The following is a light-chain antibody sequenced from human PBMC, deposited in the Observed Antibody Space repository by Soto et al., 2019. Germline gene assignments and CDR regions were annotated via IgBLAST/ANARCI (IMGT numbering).Light chain of an antibody. CDR3: QQYNILST. J-gene: IGKJ1*01. Sequence: DIQMTQSPSTLSASVGDRVTITCRASQSVRSWLAWYQQKPGRAPKFLIYDASSLESGVPTRFSGSGSGTEFTLTISSLHPDDFATYYCQQYNILSTFGQRTKVDIK. CDR2: DAS. V-gene: IGKV1-5*01. CDR1: QSVRSW.